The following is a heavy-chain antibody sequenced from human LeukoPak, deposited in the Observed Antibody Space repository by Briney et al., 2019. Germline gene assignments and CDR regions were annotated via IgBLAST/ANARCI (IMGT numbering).Heavy chain of an antibody. V-gene: IGHV1-69*05. D-gene: IGHD5-12*01. J-gene: IGHJ6*03. CDR2: ISPIFGTA. CDR1: GGTFSSYA. CDR3: ARVGDSGYDSHYYYYMDV. Sequence: EASVKVSCKASGGTFSSYAISWVRQAPGQGLEWMGGISPIFGTANYAQKLQGRVTITTDESTSTAYMELSSLRSEDTAVYYCARVGDSGYDSHYYYYMDVWGKGTTVTVSS.